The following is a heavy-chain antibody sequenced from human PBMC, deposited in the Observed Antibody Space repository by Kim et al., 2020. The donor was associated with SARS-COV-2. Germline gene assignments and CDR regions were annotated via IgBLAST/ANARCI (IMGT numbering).Heavy chain of an antibody. V-gene: IGHV3-53*01. J-gene: IGHJ4*02. D-gene: IGHD6-19*01. CDR3: ASLHHRSGYSSGWPSLDY. CDR1: GFTVSINY. CDR2: IYSGGST. Sequence: GGSLRLSCAASGFTVSINYMSWVRQAPGKGLEWVSVIYSGGSTYYADSVKGRFTISRDNSKNTLYLQMNSLRDEDTAVYYCASLHHRSGYSSGWPSLDYWGQGTLVTVSS.